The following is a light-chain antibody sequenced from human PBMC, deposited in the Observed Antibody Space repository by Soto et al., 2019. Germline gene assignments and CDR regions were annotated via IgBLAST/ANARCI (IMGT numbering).Light chain of an antibody. CDR2: AVS. V-gene: IGLV2-11*01. CDR3: CSYAGSYV. CDR1: SSDVGGYNY. Sequence: QSALTQPRSVSGSPGQSVTISCTGTSSDVGGYNYVSWYQQHPGKAPKLMIYAVSKRPSGVPDRFSGSKSGNTASLTSSGLQAEDEADYDCCSYAGSYVFGTGTKLTVL. J-gene: IGLJ1*01.